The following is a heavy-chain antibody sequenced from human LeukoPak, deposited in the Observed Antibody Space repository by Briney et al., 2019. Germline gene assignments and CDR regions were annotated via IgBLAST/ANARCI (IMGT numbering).Heavy chain of an antibody. D-gene: IGHD2-8*01. Sequence: GGSVRLSCGASGFPFSSYAMHWVRQAPGKGLEWVAVISYDGSSKYFADSVKGRFTISRDNSKNTLYLQMNSLRAEDTAVYYCARDRRNDYFDYWGQGTLVTVSS. V-gene: IGHV3-30-3*01. CDR1: GFPFSSYA. J-gene: IGHJ4*02. CDR3: ARDRRNDYFDY. CDR2: ISYDGSSK.